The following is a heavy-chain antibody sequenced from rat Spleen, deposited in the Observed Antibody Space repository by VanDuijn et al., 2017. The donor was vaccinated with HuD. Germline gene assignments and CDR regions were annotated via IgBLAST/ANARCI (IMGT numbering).Heavy chain of an antibody. V-gene: IGHV5-46*01. CDR3: SRDDYYSAVFDY. D-gene: IGHD1-1*01. CDR1: GFTFSSFP. CDR2: ISTSGGST. J-gene: IGHJ2*01. Sequence: EVHLEESGGGLVQPGKSMKLSCAASGFTFSSFPMAWVRQAPTKGLEWVATISTSGGSTYYRDSVKGRFTISRDNAENTLYLQMNSLRSEDTASYYCSRDDYYSAVFDYWGQGVMVTVSS.